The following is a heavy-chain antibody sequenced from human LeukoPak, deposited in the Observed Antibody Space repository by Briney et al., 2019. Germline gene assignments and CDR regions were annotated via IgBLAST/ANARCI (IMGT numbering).Heavy chain of an antibody. CDR3: ARHGIAVAGTLDEY. D-gene: IGHD6-19*01. Sequence: SETLSLTCTVSGGSISSSSYYWGWIRPPPGKGLEWIGSIYYSGSTYYHPSLKSRVTISVDTSKNQFSLKLSSVTAADTAVYYCARHGIAVAGTLDEYWGQGTLVTVAS. V-gene: IGHV4-39*01. CDR2: IYYSGST. CDR1: GGSISSSSYY. J-gene: IGHJ4*02.